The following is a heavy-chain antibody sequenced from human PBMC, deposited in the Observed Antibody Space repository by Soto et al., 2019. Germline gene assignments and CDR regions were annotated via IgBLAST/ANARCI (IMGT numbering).Heavy chain of an antibody. CDR1: GGSISSSSYY. CDR2: IYYSGST. J-gene: IGHJ3*02. CDR3: ARSSSYYPDAIDI. V-gene: IGHV4-39*07. Sequence: SETLSLTCTVSGGSISSSSYYWGWIRQPPGKGLEWIGSIYYSGSTYYNPSLKSRVTISVDTSKNQFSLKLNSVTAADTAVYYCARSSSYYPDAIDIWGQEIMVTVS. D-gene: IGHD6-13*01.